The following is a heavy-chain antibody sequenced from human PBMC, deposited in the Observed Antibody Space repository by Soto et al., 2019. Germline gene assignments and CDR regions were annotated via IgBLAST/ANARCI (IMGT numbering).Heavy chain of an antibody. D-gene: IGHD2-2*01. CDR3: AKGYCSSTSCYYYYGMDV. J-gene: IGHJ6*02. Sequence: EVQLLESGGGLVQPGGSLRLSCAASGFTFSSYAMSWVRQAPGKGLEWVSAISGSGGSTYYADSVKGRFTISRDNSKNTLYLQMNSLRAEDTAVYYCAKGYCSSTSCYYYYGMDVCGQGTTVTVSS. V-gene: IGHV3-23*01. CDR1: GFTFSSYA. CDR2: ISGSGGST.